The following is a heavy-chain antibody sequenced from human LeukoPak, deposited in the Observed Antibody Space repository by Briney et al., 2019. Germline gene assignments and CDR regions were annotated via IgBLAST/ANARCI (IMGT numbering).Heavy chain of an antibody. Sequence: GGSLRLSCAASGFTFSTYWMHWVCQAPGKGLVWVSRIKYDGSMTTYGDSVKGRFSISRDNAKNTVDLQMNSLRAEDTAVYYCARGASSAYYVDYWGQGTLVSVSS. CDR1: GFTFSTYW. D-gene: IGHD3-22*01. CDR2: IKYDGSMT. CDR3: ARGASSAYYVDY. J-gene: IGHJ4*02. V-gene: IGHV3-74*01.